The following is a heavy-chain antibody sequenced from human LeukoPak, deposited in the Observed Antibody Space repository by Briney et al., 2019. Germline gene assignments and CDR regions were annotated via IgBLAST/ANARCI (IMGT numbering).Heavy chain of an antibody. CDR2: ISGSGGSI. Sequence: PGGSLRLSCAGSGFTFSTYGMTWVRQAPGKGLEWVSAISGSGGSIYYADSVKGRFTISRDNAKNSLYLQMNGLRVEDTAVFYCATYFYYGMDVWGQGTTVTVSS. V-gene: IGHV3-23*01. CDR1: GFTFSTYG. J-gene: IGHJ6*02. CDR3: ATYFYYGMDV.